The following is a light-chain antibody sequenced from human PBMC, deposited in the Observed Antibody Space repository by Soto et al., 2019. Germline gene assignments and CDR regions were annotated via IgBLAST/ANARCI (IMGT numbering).Light chain of an antibody. J-gene: IGKJ1*01. CDR1: QSVRGNY. CDR3: QQSGSSPRT. V-gene: IGKV3D-20*01. Sequence: EIVLTQSPGTLSLSPGERATLSCGARQSVRGNYLAWYQQKPGLAPRRLIFDASTRATGIPDRFSGSGSGTDFTLTINRLEPEDSGVYYCQQSGSSPRTFGQGTKVDIK. CDR2: DAS.